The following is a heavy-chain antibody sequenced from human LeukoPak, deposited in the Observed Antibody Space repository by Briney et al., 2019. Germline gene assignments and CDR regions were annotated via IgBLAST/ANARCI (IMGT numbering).Heavy chain of an antibody. Sequence: GGSLRLSCAGSGFTFSSYSINWVRQAPGKGLEWVSVIGGSNGITFYVGSVKGRFTISRDNSKDTLYLQMNSLRAEDTAVYYCARNENSGWGYFDYWGQGTLVTVSS. CDR2: IGGSNGIT. CDR3: ARNENSGWGYFDY. CDR1: GFTFSSYS. J-gene: IGHJ4*02. V-gene: IGHV3-23*01. D-gene: IGHD5-12*01.